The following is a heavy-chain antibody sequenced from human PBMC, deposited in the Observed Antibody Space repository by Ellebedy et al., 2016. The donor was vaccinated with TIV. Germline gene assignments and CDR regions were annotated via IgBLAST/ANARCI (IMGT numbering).Heavy chain of an antibody. V-gene: IGHV3-30-3*01. J-gene: IGHJ4*02. CDR2: TSYDGTIK. CDR3: AKGDYFDASGYSLGRIDS. D-gene: IGHD3-22*01. Sequence: GESLKISCAASGFTFNTHAMHWVRQVPGKGLEWVAVTSYDGTIKHYADSVKGRFTISRDNYKNTLYLQMNSLGAEDTAVYYCAKGDYFDASGYSLGRIDSWGQGTLVTVSS. CDR1: GFTFNTHA.